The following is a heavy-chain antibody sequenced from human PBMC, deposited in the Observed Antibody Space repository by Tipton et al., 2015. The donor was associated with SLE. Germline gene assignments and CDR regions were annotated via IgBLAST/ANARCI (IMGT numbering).Heavy chain of an antibody. Sequence: TLSLTCTVSGGSISSHYWSWIRQPPGKGLEWIGYIYTSGSTNYNPSLKSRVTMSVDTSKKQFSQKLSSVTAADTAVYYCARGGQLWLSCFDYWGQGTLVTVSS. CDR2: IYTSGST. CDR3: ARGGQLWLSCFDY. D-gene: IGHD5-18*01. CDR1: GGSISSHY. V-gene: IGHV4-4*08. J-gene: IGHJ4*02.